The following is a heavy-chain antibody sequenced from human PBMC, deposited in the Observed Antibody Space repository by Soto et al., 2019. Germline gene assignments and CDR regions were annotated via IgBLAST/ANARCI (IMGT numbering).Heavy chain of an antibody. V-gene: IGHV1-3*05. Sequence: QVQRVQSGAEEKKPGASVKVSCKASGYTFTGYAMHWVRQAPGQRLEWMGWINAGNGNTKYSQKFQGRVTITRDTYASTAYMELSSLRSEDTAVYYCARAVAVPADFDYWGQGTLVTVSS. CDR2: INAGNGNT. J-gene: IGHJ4*02. CDR1: GYTFTGYA. CDR3: ARAVAVPADFDY. D-gene: IGHD6-19*01.